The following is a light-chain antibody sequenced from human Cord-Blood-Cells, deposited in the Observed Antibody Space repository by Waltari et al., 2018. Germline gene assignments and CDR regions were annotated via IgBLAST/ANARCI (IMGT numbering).Light chain of an antibody. Sequence: PGKTARITCGGKKIGSKSVHWYQQKPGQAPVMVIYYDSDRPSGIPERFSGSNSGNTATLTISRVEAGDEADYYCQVWDSSSDHVVFGGGTKLTVL. CDR3: QVWDSSSDHVV. CDR1: KIGSKS. CDR2: YDS. J-gene: IGLJ2*01. V-gene: IGLV3-21*04.